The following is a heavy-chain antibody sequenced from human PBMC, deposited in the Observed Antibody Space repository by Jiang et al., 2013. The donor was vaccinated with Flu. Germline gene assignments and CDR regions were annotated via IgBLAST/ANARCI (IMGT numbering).Heavy chain of an antibody. V-gene: IGHV3-74*02. J-gene: IGHJ4*02. D-gene: IGHD3-10*01. CDR1: GFTFSSYW. CDR3: VRGGGNMVRGVIPPGY. CDR2: IYSDGSDT. Sequence: QLVESGGGVVQPGGSLRLSCGASGFTFSSYWMHWVRQAPGKGLVWVARIYSDGSDTSYADSVKGRFTISRDNAKNTLYLQMNSLRAEDTAVYYCVRGGGNMVRGVIPPGYWGQGTLVTISS.